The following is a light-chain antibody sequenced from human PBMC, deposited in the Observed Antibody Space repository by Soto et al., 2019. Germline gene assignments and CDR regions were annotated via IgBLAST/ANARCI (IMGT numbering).Light chain of an antibody. V-gene: IGKV3-15*01. J-gene: IGKJ1*01. CDR1: QSVSTN. CDR3: QQYNNWWT. Sequence: EIVMTQSPATLSVSPGERATLSCRASQSVSTNLAWYQQKPGQAPRLLIYGASTRATGIPARFSGSGSGTEFTLSISSLKSEDFGVYYCQQYNNWWTFGQGTTVEIK. CDR2: GAS.